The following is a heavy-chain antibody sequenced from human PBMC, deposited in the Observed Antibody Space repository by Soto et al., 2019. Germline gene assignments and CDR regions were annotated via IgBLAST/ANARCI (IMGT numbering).Heavy chain of an antibody. D-gene: IGHD3-9*01. CDR1: GFTFNTYA. Sequence: GGSLRLSCVASGFTFNTYAMTWVRQTPGKGLEWVSFITTRGARTYYADPVRGRFTISTDSSRNTLYLQMNSLRPDDTAVYFCARYRSDGSASFDSWGQGTRVTVSS. CDR3: ARYRSDGSASFDS. J-gene: IGHJ4*02. CDR2: ITTRGART. V-gene: IGHV3-23*01.